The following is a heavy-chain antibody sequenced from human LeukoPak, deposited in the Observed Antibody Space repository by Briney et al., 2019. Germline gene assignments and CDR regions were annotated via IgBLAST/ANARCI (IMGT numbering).Heavy chain of an antibody. J-gene: IGHJ5*02. V-gene: IGHV4-38-2*01. Sequence: SETLSLTCAVSGYSISSGYYWGWIRQPPGKGLKWIGSIYHSGSTYYNPSLKSRVTISVDTSKNQFSLKLSSVTAADTAVYYCARMGYYYGSGSYYNSIYNWFDPWGQGTLVTVSS. CDR2: IYHSGST. CDR1: GYSISSGYY. D-gene: IGHD3-10*01. CDR3: ARMGYYYGSGSYYNSIYNWFDP.